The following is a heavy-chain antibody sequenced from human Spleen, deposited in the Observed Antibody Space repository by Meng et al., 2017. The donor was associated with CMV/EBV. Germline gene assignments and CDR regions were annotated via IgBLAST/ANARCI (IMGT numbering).Heavy chain of an antibody. Sequence: GESLKISCAASGFTFSSYAMHWVRQAPGQGLEWVALISYDGSNKYYADSVKGRFTISRDNSKNTLYLQMNSLRAEDTGVYYCARGKNRWIQVWGSPQLDYWGQGTLVTVSS. D-gene: IGHD5-18*01. J-gene: IGHJ4*02. V-gene: IGHV3-30-3*01. CDR1: GFTFSSYA. CDR2: ISYDGSNK. CDR3: ARGKNRWIQVWGSPQLDY.